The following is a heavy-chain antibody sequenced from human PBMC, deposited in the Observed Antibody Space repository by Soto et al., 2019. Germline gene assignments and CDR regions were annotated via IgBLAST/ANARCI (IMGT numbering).Heavy chain of an antibody. Sequence: GGSLRLSCVVSGFTTFDHGMHWVRQSPAKGLEWVSGILWNSGAAGYADSVKGRFTISRDNAKSTLYLQMNSLTVEDGAVYYCADSWLPTSYWGPGTLVTVSS. CDR2: ILWNSGAA. D-gene: IGHD3-10*01. J-gene: IGHJ4*02. CDR3: ADSWLPTSY. V-gene: IGHV3-9*02. CDR1: GFTTFDHG.